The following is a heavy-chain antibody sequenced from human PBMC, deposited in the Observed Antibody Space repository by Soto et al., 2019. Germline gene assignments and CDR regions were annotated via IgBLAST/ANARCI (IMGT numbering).Heavy chain of an antibody. CDR2: ISAYTGNT. Sequence: QVQLVQSGAEVKKPGASVKVSCKASGYTFTSYGISWXRXXXXXGLEWMGWISAYTGNTNYAQKLQGRVTMTTDTXTSXAXXXXXXLXSDXTAVYYCARDRGSYALDYWGQGTLVTVSS. CDR1: GYTFTSYG. V-gene: IGHV1-18*01. J-gene: IGHJ4*02. CDR3: ARDRGSYALDY. D-gene: IGHD1-26*01.